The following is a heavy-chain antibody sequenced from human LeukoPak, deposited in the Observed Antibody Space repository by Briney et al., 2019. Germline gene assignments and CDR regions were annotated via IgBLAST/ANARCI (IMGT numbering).Heavy chain of an antibody. CDR3: ARDLGAYYDSSDNWFDP. V-gene: IGHV3-74*01. CDR1: GFIFSNHW. J-gene: IGHJ5*02. CDR2: INSDGSKI. Sequence: GGSLRLSCAASGFIFSNHWMHWVRQAPGKGLVWVSRINSDGSKINYADSVKGRFTISRDNAKNTLYLQMNSLRAEDTALYYCARDLGAYYDSSDNWFDPWGQGTLVTVSS. D-gene: IGHD3-22*01.